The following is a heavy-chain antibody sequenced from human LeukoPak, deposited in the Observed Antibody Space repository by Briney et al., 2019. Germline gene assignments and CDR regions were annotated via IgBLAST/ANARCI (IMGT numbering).Heavy chain of an antibody. CDR1: GFTFSSYS. CDR2: ISSRSSYI. J-gene: IGHJ4*02. Sequence: GGSLRLSCAASGFTFSSYSMNWVRQAPGKGLEWVSSISSRSSYISYADSVKGRFTISRDNAKNTLYLQMNSLRAEDTAVYYCARVLPWLTYYFDYWGQGTLVTVSS. D-gene: IGHD6-19*01. V-gene: IGHV3-21*01. CDR3: ARVLPWLTYYFDY.